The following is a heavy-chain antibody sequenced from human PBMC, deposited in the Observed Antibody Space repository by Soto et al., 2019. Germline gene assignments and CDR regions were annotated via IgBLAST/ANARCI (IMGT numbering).Heavy chain of an antibody. J-gene: IGHJ3*02. CDR2: ISGSGGST. Sequence: GGSLRLSCAASGFTFSSYAMSWVRQAPGKGLEWVSAISGSGGSTYYADSVKGRFTISRDNSKNTLYLQMNSLRAEDTALYYCAKALLLWFGESDAFDIWGQGTMVTVSS. V-gene: IGHV3-23*01. CDR1: GFTFSSYA. D-gene: IGHD3-10*01. CDR3: AKALLLWFGESDAFDI.